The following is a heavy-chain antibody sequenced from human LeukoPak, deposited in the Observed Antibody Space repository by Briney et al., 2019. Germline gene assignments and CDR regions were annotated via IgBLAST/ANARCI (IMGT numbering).Heavy chain of an antibody. CDR3: ARTPRRYYYGSGSDY. Sequence: PSETLSLTCTVSGGSVSSGSYYWSWIRQPPGKGLEWIGYIYYSGSTNYNPSLKSRVTISVDTSKNQFSLKLSSVTAADTAVYYCARTPRRYYYGSGSDYWGQGTLVTVSS. D-gene: IGHD3-10*01. CDR1: GGSVSSGSYY. CDR2: IYYSGST. V-gene: IGHV4-61*01. J-gene: IGHJ4*02.